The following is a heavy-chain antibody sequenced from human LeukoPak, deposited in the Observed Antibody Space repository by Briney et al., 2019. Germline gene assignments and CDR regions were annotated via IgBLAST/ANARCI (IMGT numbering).Heavy chain of an antibody. D-gene: IGHD3-16*02. CDR1: GFSLRASGVG. J-gene: IGHJ4*02. CDR2: IYWDDDK. V-gene: IGHV2-5*02. CDR3: ALSRNTFGGVIADFDY. Sequence: SGPTLVNPTQTLTLTCTFSGFSLRASGVGVGWIRQPPGKALEWLALIYWDDDKRYSPSLKSRLTITKDTSKNQVVLTMTNMDPVDTATYYCALSRNTFGGVIADFDYWGQGTLVTVSS.